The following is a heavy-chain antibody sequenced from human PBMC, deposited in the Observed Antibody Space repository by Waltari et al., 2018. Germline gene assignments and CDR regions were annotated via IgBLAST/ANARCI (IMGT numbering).Heavy chain of an antibody. D-gene: IGHD2-15*01. V-gene: IGHV4-4*02. Sequence: QVQLQESGPGLVKPSGTLSVTCAVSGDPISGNDWWSWVRLSPGKGLECIGQIHGSGRSNYNPSLESRVTVSIDTSNNHFSLKVTSATAADTAVYFCARDRGRGLFLDSWGQGTLVTVSP. CDR2: IHGSGRS. J-gene: IGHJ4*02. CDR1: GDPISGNDW. CDR3: ARDRGRGLFLDS.